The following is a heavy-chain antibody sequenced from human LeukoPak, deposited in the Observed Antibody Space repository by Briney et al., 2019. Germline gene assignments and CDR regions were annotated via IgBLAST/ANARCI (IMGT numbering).Heavy chain of an antibody. D-gene: IGHD2-15*01. V-gene: IGHV3-21*01. J-gene: IGHJ5*02. CDR3: ARDAGEYCSGGSSNWFDP. Sequence: GGSLRLSCGDSGFTFSSYSMNWVHQAPGKGLEWVSSISSSSSYIYYADSVKGRFTISRDNAKNSLYLQMNSLRAEDTAVYYCARDAGEYCSGGSSNWFDPWGQGILVTVSS. CDR2: ISSSSSYI. CDR1: GFTFSSYS.